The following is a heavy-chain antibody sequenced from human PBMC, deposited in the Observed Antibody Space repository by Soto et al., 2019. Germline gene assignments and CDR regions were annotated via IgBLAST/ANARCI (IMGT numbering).Heavy chain of an antibody. CDR2: ISSNGGST. Sequence: GGSLRLSCAASGFTFSSYAMHWVRQAPGKGLEYVSAISSNGGSTYYANSVKGRFTISRDNSKNTLYLQMGSLRAEDMAVYYCARIGLEYSGYDLYFDYWGQGTLVTVSS. D-gene: IGHD5-12*01. V-gene: IGHV3-64*01. CDR1: GFTFSSYA. CDR3: ARIGLEYSGYDLYFDY. J-gene: IGHJ4*02.